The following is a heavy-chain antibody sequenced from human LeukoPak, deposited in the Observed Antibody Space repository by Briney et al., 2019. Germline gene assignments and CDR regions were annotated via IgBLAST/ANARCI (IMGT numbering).Heavy chain of an antibody. V-gene: IGHV5-51*01. CDR1: GYSFTSYW. J-gene: IGHJ3*02. D-gene: IGHD3-3*01. Sequence: GESLKISCKGSGYSFTSYWIGWVRQMPGKGLEWMGIIYPGDSDTRYSPSFQGQVTISADKSISTAYLQWSSLKASDTAMYYCARHVVGFTRFLESLAFDIWGQGTMVTVSS. CDR2: IYPGDSDT. CDR3: ARHVVGFTRFLESLAFDI.